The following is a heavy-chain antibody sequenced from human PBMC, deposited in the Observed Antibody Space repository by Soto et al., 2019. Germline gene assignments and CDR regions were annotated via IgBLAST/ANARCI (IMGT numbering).Heavy chain of an antibody. Sequence: ASVKVSCKASGYSFTNNDVSWVRQATGQGLEWMGWMNPGSGDTGYAQKFQGRVTMTTDTSTSTAYMELRSLRSDDTAVYYCARDRGMATILYYGMDVWGQGTTVIVSS. CDR1: GYSFTNND. D-gene: IGHD5-12*01. V-gene: IGHV1-8*01. CDR3: ARDRGMATILYYGMDV. J-gene: IGHJ6*02. CDR2: MNPGSGDT.